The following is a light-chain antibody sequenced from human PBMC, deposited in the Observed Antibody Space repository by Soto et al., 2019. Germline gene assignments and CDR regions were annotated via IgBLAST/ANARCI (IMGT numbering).Light chain of an antibody. V-gene: IGLV2-11*01. Sequence: QSALTQPRSVSGSPGQSVTISCTRTSSYIGPYDHVAWYQQHPGKAPKLIIFAVSKRPSGVPDRFSGSKSGNTASLTISGLQAEDEADYYCSSYAGSNNFVFGTGTKVTVL. CDR3: SSYAGSNNFV. J-gene: IGLJ1*01. CDR2: AVS. CDR1: SSYIGPYDH.